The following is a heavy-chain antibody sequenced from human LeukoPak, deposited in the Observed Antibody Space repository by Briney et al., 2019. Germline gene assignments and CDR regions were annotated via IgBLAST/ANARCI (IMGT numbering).Heavy chain of an antibody. J-gene: IGHJ5*02. Sequence: GSSVKVSCKASGGTFSSYAISWVRQAPGQGLEWMGWISAYNGNTNYAQKLQGRVTMTTDTSTSTAYMELRSLRSDDTAVYYCARGHEYSSSSPPDWFDPWGQGTLVTVSS. CDR2: ISAYNGNT. V-gene: IGHV1-18*01. CDR1: GGTFSSYA. CDR3: ARGHEYSSSSPPDWFDP. D-gene: IGHD6-6*01.